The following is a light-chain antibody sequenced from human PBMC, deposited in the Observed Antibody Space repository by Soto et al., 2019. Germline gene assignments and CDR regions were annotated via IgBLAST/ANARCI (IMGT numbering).Light chain of an antibody. CDR1: QSITPW. CDR3: QQYNRGT. V-gene: IGKV1-5*03. CDR2: QAS. Sequence: DLQMTQSPSTLSASVGDRVTITCRASQSITPWVAWYQQKPGKAPKLLIYQASRLESGVPSRFSGSGSGTEFTLTISRLQPDDFATYYCQQYNRGTFGQGTKVEIK. J-gene: IGKJ1*01.